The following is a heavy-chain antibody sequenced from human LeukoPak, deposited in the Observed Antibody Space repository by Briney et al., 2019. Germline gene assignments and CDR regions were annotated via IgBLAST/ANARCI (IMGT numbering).Heavy chain of an antibody. CDR2: IGGSGGST. CDR1: GFTFSSYA. CDR3: AKDPSYSEVFDY. D-gene: IGHD1-26*01. J-gene: IGHJ4*02. Sequence: GGSLRLSCAASGFTFSSYAMSWVRQAPGKGLEWVSAIGGSGGSTYYADSVKGRFTISRDNSKNTLYLQMNSLRAEDTAVYYCAKDPSYSEVFDYWGQGTLVTVSS. V-gene: IGHV3-23*01.